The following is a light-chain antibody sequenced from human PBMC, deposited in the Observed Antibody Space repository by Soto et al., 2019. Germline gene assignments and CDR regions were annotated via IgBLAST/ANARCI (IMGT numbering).Light chain of an antibody. J-gene: IGKJ5*01. CDR1: QSVRSY. V-gene: IGKV3-11*01. Sequence: EIVLTQSPATLSLSPGERATLSCRASQSVRSYLGWYQQRPGQAPRLLIYDASNRATGIPARFSGSVSGTDFTLTINSLEPEDVAVYYCQQGGTFGQGTRLEIK. CDR3: QQGGT. CDR2: DAS.